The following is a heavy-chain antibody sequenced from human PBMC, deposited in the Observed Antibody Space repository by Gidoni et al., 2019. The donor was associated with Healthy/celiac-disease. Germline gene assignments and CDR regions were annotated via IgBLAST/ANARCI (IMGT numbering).Heavy chain of an antibody. CDR1: GFTFSSYG. D-gene: IGHD6-19*01. Sequence: QVQLVVSGGGVVQPGRSLRLSGAASGFTFSSYGKHWVRQAPGKGLVWVADISYDGSKKYYADSVKGRFTISRDNSKNTLYLQMNSLRAEETAVYYCAKEEAVAGWIHYFDYWGQGTLVTVSS. CDR3: AKEEAVAGWIHYFDY. CDR2: ISYDGSKK. V-gene: IGHV3-30*18. J-gene: IGHJ4*02.